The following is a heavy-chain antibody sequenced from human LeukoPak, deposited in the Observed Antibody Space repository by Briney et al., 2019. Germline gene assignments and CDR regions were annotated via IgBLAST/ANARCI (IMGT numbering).Heavy chain of an antibody. D-gene: IGHD1-20*01. J-gene: IGHJ1*01. CDR1: GLTFRNYA. CDR3: AKDRGVTGAEYFQH. V-gene: IGHV3-23*01. Sequence: GGSLRLSCAASGLTFRNYAMSWVRQAPGTGLEWVPTISDSGSGTYYADSVKGRFTISRDNSKNTVYLQMSSLRAEDTAAYYCAKDRGVTGAEYFQHWGQGTLVTVSS. CDR2: ISDSGSGT.